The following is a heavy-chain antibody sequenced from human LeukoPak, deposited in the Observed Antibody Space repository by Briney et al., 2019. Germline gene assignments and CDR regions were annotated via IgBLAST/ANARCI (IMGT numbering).Heavy chain of an antibody. D-gene: IGHD6-13*01. V-gene: IGHV3-23*01. CDR2: ISGSGGNT. CDR1: GFTFSSYA. J-gene: IGHJ5*02. CDR3: ARDPPGIAAEGDGA. Sequence: PGGSLRLSCAASGFTFSSYAMSWVRQAPGKGLEWVSTISGSGGNTYYADSVKGRFTISRDNSKNTLYLQMNSLRAEDTAVYYCARDPPGIAAEGDGAWGQGTLVTVSS.